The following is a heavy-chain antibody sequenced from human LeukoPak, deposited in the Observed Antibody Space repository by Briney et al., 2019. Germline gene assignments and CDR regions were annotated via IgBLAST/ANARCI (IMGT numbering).Heavy chain of an antibody. CDR1: GFTVSSNY. J-gene: IGHJ6*04. CDR3: AIRLRYFDWNYGMDV. D-gene: IGHD3-9*01. V-gene: IGHV3-53*01. CDR2: IYSGGST. Sequence: GGSLRLSCAASGFTVSSNYMSWVRQAPGKGLEGVSVIYSGGSTYYSDSVTGRFTISRDHSTNTLYLQMNSLRAEDTAVYYCAIRLRYFDWNYGMDVWGKGTPVTVSS.